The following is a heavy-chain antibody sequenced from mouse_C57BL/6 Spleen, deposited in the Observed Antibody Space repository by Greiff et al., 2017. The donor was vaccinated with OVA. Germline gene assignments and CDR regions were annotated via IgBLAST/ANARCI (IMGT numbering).Heavy chain of an antibody. D-gene: IGHD2-2*01. J-gene: IGHJ3*01. CDR2: IYPGSGST. Sequence: QVQLQQSGAELVKPGASVKMSCKASGYTFTSYWITWVKQRPGQGLEWIGDIYPGSGSTNYNEKFKSKATLTVDTSSSTAYMQLSSLTSEDSAVYYCARLGGYDASFAYWGQGTLVTVSA. V-gene: IGHV1-55*01. CDR3: ARLGGYDASFAY. CDR1: GYTFTSYW.